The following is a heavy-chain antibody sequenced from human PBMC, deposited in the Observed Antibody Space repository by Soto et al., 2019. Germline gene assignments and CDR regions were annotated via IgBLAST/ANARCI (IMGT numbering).Heavy chain of an antibody. J-gene: IGHJ1*01. CDR3: ARVLVGNEEYFQH. CDR1: GFTISSYW. V-gene: IGHV3-7*01. CDR2: IKQDGSDK. Sequence: EVQLVESGGGLVQPGGSLRLSCAASGFTISSYWMSWVRQAPGKGLEWVANIKQDGSDKYYVDYVKGRFTISRDNAKNSLYMQTNSQRCEDTAVYYGARVLVGNEEYFQHWGQGSLIT. D-gene: IGHD2-15*01.